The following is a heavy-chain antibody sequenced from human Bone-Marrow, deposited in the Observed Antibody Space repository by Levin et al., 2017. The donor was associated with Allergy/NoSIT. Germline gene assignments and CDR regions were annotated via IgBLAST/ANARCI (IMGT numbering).Heavy chain of an antibody. CDR1: GFTFSDYY. J-gene: IGHJ4*02. V-gene: IGHV3-11*01. D-gene: IGHD1-1*01. CDR3: ARGDWGAGTTATTVYYFDY. Sequence: PGGSLRLSCAASGFTFSDYYISWIRQAPGKGLEWVAYISNSGSTKYYADSVKGRFTISRDNAKKSLYLQMNSLRAQDTAVYYCARGDWGAGTTATTVYYFDYWGQGTLVTVSS. CDR2: ISNSGSTK.